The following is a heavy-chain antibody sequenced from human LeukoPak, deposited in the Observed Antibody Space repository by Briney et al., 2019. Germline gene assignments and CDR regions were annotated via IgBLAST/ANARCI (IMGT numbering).Heavy chain of an antibody. CDR2: IYPGDSDT. J-gene: IGHJ5*02. CDR3: ARMGGTDADRFVVVPSAIRQGYNWFDP. Sequence: GESLKISCKGSGYSFTSYWIAWVRQMPGKGLEWMGIIYPGDSDTRYSPSFQGQVTISADKSIRTAYLQWSSLKASDAAMYYCARMGGTDADRFVVVPSAIRQGYNWFDPWGQGTLVTVSS. D-gene: IGHD2-2*02. CDR1: GYSFTSYW. V-gene: IGHV5-51*01.